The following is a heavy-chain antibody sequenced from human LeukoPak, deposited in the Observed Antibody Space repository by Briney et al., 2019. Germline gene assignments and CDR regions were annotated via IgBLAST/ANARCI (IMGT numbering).Heavy chain of an antibody. D-gene: IGHD3-22*01. CDR3: ARDFYDSSGRRFDY. J-gene: IGHJ4*02. Sequence: SETLSLTCTVSGGSVSGRYWNWIRQPPGKRLEWIGYIHYSGSTNYNPSLKSRVTMSVDTSKNQFSLNLSSVTAADTAVYYCARDFYDSSGRRFDYWGQGILVTVSS. V-gene: IGHV4-59*02. CDR1: GGSVSGRY. CDR2: IHYSGST.